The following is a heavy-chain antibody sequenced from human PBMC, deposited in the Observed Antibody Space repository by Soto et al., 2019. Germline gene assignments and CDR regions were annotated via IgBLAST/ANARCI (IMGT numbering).Heavy chain of an antibody. Sequence: ASVKVSCKASGYTFTSYAMHWVRQAPGQRLEWMGWINAGNGNTKYSQKFQGRVTITRDTSASTAYMELSSLRSEDTAVYYCARDKLFTIFGVVITSNWFDPWGQGTLVPVSS. V-gene: IGHV1-3*01. CDR2: INAGNGNT. J-gene: IGHJ5*02. CDR1: GYTFTSYA. CDR3: ARDKLFTIFGVVITSNWFDP. D-gene: IGHD3-3*01.